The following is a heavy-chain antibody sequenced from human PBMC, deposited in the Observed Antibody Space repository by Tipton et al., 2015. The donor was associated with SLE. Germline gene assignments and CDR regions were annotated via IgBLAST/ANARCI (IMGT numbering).Heavy chain of an antibody. V-gene: IGHV4-61*09. CDR2: VYASGSS. D-gene: IGHD2-2*02. CDR1: GASIGSGNYY. J-gene: IGHJ6*03. CDR3: ARQTCSGSICYTPISVRFHYMDV. Sequence: TLSLTCTVSGASIGSGNYYWSWIRQPAGKGLLWIGHVYASGSSNYTPSLKSRVTLSIAMSKDQFSLKLNSMTAADSAVYYCARQTCSGSICYTPISVRFHYMDVWGKGTTIAVSS.